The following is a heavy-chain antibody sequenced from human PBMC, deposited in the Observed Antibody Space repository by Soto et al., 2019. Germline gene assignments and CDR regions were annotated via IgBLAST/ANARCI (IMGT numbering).Heavy chain of an antibody. CDR1: GDSISRYY. D-gene: IGHD2-21*02. CDR3: ARDLGGDYVYDMDV. V-gene: IGHV4-59*01. Sequence: QVQLQESGPGLVKPSETLSLNCTVSGDSISRYYWSWIRQSPGKGLEWIGHIYYSGRTYYNPSLKTRVIISIDTYRSHFSLKLTSVTADDTAVYFCARDLGGDYVYDMDVWGQGTTVTVSS. J-gene: IGHJ6*02. CDR2: IYYSGRT.